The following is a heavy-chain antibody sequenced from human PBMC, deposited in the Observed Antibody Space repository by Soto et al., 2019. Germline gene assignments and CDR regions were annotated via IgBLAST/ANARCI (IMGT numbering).Heavy chain of an antibody. V-gene: IGHV1-18*01. CDR2: ISAYNGNT. Sequence: ASVKVSCKASGYTFTSYGISWVRQAPGQGLEWMGWISAYNGNTNYAQKLQGRVTMTTDTSTSTAYMELRSLRSDDTAVYYCASTHLKYYYMDVWGEGTTVTVSS. CDR1: GYTFTSYG. CDR3: ASTHLKYYYMDV. J-gene: IGHJ6*03.